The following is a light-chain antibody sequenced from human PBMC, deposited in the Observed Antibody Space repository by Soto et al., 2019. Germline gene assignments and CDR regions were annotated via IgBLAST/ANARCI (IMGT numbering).Light chain of an antibody. Sequence: QSVLTQPPSVSGAPGQWVTISCTGSSFNIGANYDVHCYQHLPGTGPKLLIYANSFRPSGVPDRVSASKSGTSATLGITGFQTGDEADYYCGSWDSSLSAYVFGTGTKVTVL. V-gene: IGLV1-40*01. CDR3: GSWDSSLSAYV. CDR2: ANS. CDR1: SFNIGANYD. J-gene: IGLJ1*01.